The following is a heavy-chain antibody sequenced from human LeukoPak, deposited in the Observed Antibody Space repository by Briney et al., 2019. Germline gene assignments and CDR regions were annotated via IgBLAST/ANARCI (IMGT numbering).Heavy chain of an antibody. Sequence: ASVKVSCKASGYTFTGYYMHWVRQAPGQGREWMGWINPNSGGTNYAQKFQGRVTMTRDTSISTAYMELSRLRSDDTAVYYCAGDKYYYDSSGYLPFDYWGQGTLVTVSS. J-gene: IGHJ4*02. CDR2: INPNSGGT. CDR1: GYTFTGYY. CDR3: AGDKYYYDSSGYLPFDY. V-gene: IGHV1-2*02. D-gene: IGHD3-22*01.